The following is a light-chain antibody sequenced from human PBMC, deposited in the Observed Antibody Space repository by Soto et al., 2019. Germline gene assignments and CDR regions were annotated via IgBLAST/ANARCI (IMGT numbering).Light chain of an antibody. CDR3: CSYAGSDTSVV. CDR2: DVT. Sequence: QSALTQPRSVSGSPGQSVTISCTGTSSDVGGYNYVSWYQQHPGKAPELMIYDVTQRPSGVPDRFSGSKSGNTASLTISGLQAEDEAHYYCCSYAGSDTSVVFGGGTELTVL. V-gene: IGLV2-11*01. CDR1: SSDVGGYNY. J-gene: IGLJ2*01.